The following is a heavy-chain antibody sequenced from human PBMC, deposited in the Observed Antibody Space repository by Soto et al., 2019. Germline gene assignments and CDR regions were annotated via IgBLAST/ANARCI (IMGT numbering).Heavy chain of an antibody. J-gene: IGHJ4*02. Sequence: QVQLQESGPGLVKPSETLSLTCTVSGGSISSYYWSWIRQPPGKGLEWIGYIYYSGSTNYNPSLKXRXTXXVDTSKNQFSLKLSSVTAADTAVYYCARRRSYFDYWGQGTLVTVSS. CDR2: IYYSGST. CDR1: GGSISSYY. CDR3: ARRRSYFDY. V-gene: IGHV4-59*08.